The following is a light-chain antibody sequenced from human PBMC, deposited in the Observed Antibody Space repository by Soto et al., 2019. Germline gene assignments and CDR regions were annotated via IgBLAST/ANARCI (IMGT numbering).Light chain of an antibody. Sequence: ESGLTKSKDTLSSFPGDRVTLSCRASQSVSNNYLAWYQQKPGQAPRLLIYGASSRATGIPDRFSGSGSGTDFTLTISSLQAEDVAVYYCPQYYSILLT. CDR1: QSVSNNY. CDR2: GAS. V-gene: IGKV3-20*01. CDR3: PQYYSILLT. J-gene: IGKJ4*01.